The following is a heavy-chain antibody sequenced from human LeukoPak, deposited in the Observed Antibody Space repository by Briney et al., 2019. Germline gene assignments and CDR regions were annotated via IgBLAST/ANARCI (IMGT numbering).Heavy chain of an antibody. CDR1: GGSISSSSYY. CDR3: ARDAGHQLSRRNYYAMDV. CDR2: IYYGGSS. V-gene: IGHV4-39*07. D-gene: IGHD2-2*01. J-gene: IGHJ6*02. Sequence: SETLSLTCTVSGGSISSSSYYRGWIRQPPGKGLEWIGSIYYGGSSYYNPSLNSRVTISVDTSNNQFSLKVKSVTAADTAVYYCARDAGHQLSRRNYYAMDVWGQGTTVTVSS.